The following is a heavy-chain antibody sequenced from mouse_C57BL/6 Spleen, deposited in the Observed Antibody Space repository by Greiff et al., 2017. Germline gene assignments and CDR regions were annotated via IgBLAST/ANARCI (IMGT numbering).Heavy chain of an antibody. J-gene: IGHJ4*01. CDR2: IHPSDSET. CDR1: GYTFTSYW. V-gene: IGHV1-61*01. Sequence: QVQLQQPGAELVRPGSSVKLSCKASGYTFTSYWMDWVKQRPGQGLEWIGNIHPSDSETHYNQKFKDKATLTVDKSSSTAYMQLSSLTSEDSAVYYCARDNYGYAMDYWGQGTSVTVSS. CDR3: ARDNYGYAMDY. D-gene: IGHD2-12*01.